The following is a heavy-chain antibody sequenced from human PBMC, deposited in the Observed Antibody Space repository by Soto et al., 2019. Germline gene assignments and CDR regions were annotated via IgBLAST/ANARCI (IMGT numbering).Heavy chain of an antibody. Sequence: QITLKESGPTLVKPTQTLTLTCTFSGFSLTTTGGGVGWIRQPPGKALELLALIYWDDDKRYSPSLRSRLTIPRDTSKNQVLLTMTDMDPVDTATYYCALLVYACRYVDFWGQGTLVTVAS. CDR2: IYWDDDK. J-gene: IGHJ4*02. V-gene: IGHV2-5*02. D-gene: IGHD2-8*02. CDR1: GFSLTTTGGG. CDR3: ALLVYACRYVDF.